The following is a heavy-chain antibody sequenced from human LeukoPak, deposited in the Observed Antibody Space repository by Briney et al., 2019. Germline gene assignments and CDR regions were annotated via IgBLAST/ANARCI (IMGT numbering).Heavy chain of an antibody. V-gene: IGHV3-73*01. J-gene: IGHJ4*02. CDR3: TRPRGYSYYDFDY. CDR2: IRSKANSYAT. Sequence: PGGSLKLSCAASGFTFSGSAMHWARQASGKGLEWVGRIRSKANSYATAYAASVKGRFTISRDDSKNTAYLQMNSLKTEDTAVYYCTRPRGYSYYDFDYWGQGTLVTVSS. CDR1: GFTFSGSA. D-gene: IGHD5-18*01.